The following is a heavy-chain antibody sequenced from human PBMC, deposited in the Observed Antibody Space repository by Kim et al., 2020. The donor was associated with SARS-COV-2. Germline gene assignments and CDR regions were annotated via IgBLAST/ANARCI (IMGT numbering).Heavy chain of an antibody. CDR2: ST. Sequence: STYYADSVKVRFPSSRGMPKDTLNLQMNSMRAEDTAVYYCSSSTLGAYFDYWGQGSLVTVSS. V-gene: IGHV3-53*01. CDR3: SSSTLGAYFDY. J-gene: IGHJ4*02. D-gene: IGHD7-27*01.